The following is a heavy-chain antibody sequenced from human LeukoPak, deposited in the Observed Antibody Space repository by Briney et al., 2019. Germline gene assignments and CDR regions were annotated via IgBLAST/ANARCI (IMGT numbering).Heavy chain of an antibody. CDR1: GGSISSGGYY. CDR3: ARVVYDSNDYLFDY. CDR2: IYYSGST. J-gene: IGHJ4*02. Sequence: PSETLSLTCTVSGGSISSGGYYWSWIRQHPGKGLEWIGYIYYSGSTYYNPSLKSRVTISVDTSKNQFSLKLSSVTAADTAVYYCARVVYDSNDYLFDYWGQGTLVTVSS. V-gene: IGHV4-31*03. D-gene: IGHD3-22*01.